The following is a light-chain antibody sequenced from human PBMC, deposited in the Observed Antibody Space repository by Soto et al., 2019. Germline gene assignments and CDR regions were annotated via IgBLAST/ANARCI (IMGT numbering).Light chain of an antibody. Sequence: IERNQSPSSLSASVGDRITITCRASQSMSLFLNWYQQKPGKAPKLLIYSASTLQSGVPSRFSVSGSGPDFTLTIARLKHEDSATYYCQQSYNLTWTFGPGTKVDIK. CDR3: QQSYNLTWT. CDR2: SAS. J-gene: IGKJ1*01. CDR1: QSMSLF. V-gene: IGKV1-39*01.